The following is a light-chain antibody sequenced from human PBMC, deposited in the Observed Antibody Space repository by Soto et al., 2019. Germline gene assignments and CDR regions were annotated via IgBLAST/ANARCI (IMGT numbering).Light chain of an antibody. CDR2: EVT. CDR1: SSDVGGYNL. J-gene: IGLJ2*01. V-gene: IGLV2-14*01. Sequence: QSALTQPASVSGSPGQSITISCTGTSSDVGGYNLVSWYQQHPGKAPKLMIYEVTNRPSGVSDRFSASKSGNTASLTISGLQAEDEADYFGSSYTTTSTHVAFGGGTKVTVL. CDR3: SSYTTTSTHVA.